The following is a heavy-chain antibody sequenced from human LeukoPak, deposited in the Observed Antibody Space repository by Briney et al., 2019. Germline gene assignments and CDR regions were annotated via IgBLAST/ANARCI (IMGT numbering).Heavy chain of an antibody. J-gene: IGHJ4*02. CDR1: GYTFTGYY. D-gene: IGHD3-10*01. V-gene: IGHV1-2*02. CDR2: INPNSGGT. CDR3: ARGRWFGELLYFDY. Sequence: ASVKVSCKASGYTFTGYYMHWVRQAPGQGLEWMGWINPNSGGTNYAQKFQGRVTMTRDTSISTAYMELRSLRSDDTAVYYCARGRWFGELLYFDYWGQGTLVTVSS.